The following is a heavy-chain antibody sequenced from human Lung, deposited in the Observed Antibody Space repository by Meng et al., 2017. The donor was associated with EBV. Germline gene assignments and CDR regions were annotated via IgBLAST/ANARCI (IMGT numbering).Heavy chain of an antibody. D-gene: IGHD3-22*01. CDR1: VYTFTSYG. V-gene: IGHV1-18*01. CDR2: ISDYNGNT. Sequence: QVQLVMSGAEVKKPGASVKVSCKASVYTFTSYGISWVRQAPGQGLEWMGWISDYNGNTNYAQKLQGRVTMTTDTSTSTAYMALRSLRSDDTAVYYCARDRRYYDSSAYYYWFDTWGQGTLVTVSS. CDR3: ARDRRYYDSSAYYYWFDT. J-gene: IGHJ5*02.